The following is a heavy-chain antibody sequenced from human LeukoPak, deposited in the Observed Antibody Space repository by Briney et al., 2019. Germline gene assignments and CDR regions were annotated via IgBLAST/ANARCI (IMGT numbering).Heavy chain of an antibody. V-gene: IGHV1-2*02. Sequence: ASVKVSCKASGYTFTGYYMHWVRQAPGQGLEWMGWINPNSGGTNYAQKFQGRVTMTRDTSISTAYMELSRLRSDDTAVYYCARVMTTVTIFHNRGNLFDYWGQGTLVTVSS. J-gene: IGHJ4*02. CDR3: ARVMTTVTIFHNRGNLFDY. CDR1: GYTFTGYY. CDR2: INPNSGGT. D-gene: IGHD4-17*01.